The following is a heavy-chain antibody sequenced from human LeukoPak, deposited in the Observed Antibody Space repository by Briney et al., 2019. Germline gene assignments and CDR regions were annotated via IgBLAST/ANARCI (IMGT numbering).Heavy chain of an antibody. V-gene: IGHV3-30*02. Sequence: GGSLRLSCTTSGITFSSFGMHWVRQAPGKGLEWVAFIRYDGSKKYYADSVKGRFTISRDNSKNTLYLQMNSLRAEDTAVYYCARGTPSSSGWLYYGMDVWGQGTTVTVSS. CDR3: ARGTPSSSGWLYYGMDV. CDR2: IRYDGSKK. J-gene: IGHJ6*02. D-gene: IGHD6-19*01. CDR1: GITFSSFG.